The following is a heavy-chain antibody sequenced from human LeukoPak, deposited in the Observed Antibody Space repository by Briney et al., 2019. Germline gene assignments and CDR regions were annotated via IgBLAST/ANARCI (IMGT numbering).Heavy chain of an antibody. V-gene: IGHV4-59*08. D-gene: IGHD6-13*01. CDR2: IYYSGST. CDR3: ARPYRSSWYGVFEI. Sequence: PSETLSLTCSVSGDSISSYYWSWIRQPPGKGLEWIGYIYYSGSTNYNPSLKSRVTISLDTSKNQFSLKLRSVTAADTAVYYCARPYRSSWYGVFEIWGQGTMVTVSS. CDR1: GDSISSYY. J-gene: IGHJ3*02.